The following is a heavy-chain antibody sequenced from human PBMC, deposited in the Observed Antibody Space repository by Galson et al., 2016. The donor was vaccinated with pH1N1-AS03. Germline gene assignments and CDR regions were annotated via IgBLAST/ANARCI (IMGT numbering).Heavy chain of an antibody. V-gene: IGHV3-30-3*01. J-gene: IGHJ3*02. D-gene: IGHD6-13*01. CDR2: MSYEGTTT. CDR3: AREEGGFGSNWLQTDAFDI. Sequence: SLRLSCAASGFIFTHYSMHWVRQAPGKGLEWVAVMSYEGTTTYYADSVKGRFTISRDNSKNTLYLQMNSLRTEDTALYYCAREEGGFGSNWLQTDAFDIWGQGTMFTVSS. CDR1: GFIFTHYS.